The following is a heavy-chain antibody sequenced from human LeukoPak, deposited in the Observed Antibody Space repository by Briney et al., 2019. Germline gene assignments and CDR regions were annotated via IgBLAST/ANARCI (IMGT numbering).Heavy chain of an antibody. Sequence: SETPSLTCTVSGGSISTYSWSWIRQPPGKGLEWIGYIYNSENTNYNPSLKSRVTISVDTSKNQFSLKLSSVTAADTAVYYCARVDRSGSDYWGQGIMVTVSS. CDR2: IYNSENT. D-gene: IGHD3-10*01. J-gene: IGHJ4*02. CDR1: GGSISTYS. CDR3: ARVDRSGSDY. V-gene: IGHV4-59*01.